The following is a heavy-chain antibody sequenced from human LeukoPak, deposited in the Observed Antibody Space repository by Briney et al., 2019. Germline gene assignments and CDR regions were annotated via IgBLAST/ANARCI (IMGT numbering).Heavy chain of an antibody. J-gene: IGHJ4*02. Sequence: ASVKVSCKASGYTFTSYYMHWVRQAPGQGLEWMGIINPSGGGTSYAQKFQGRVTMTRDTSTSTVYMELSSLRSEDTAVYYCARDQRSGSYYGRGLDYWGQRTLVTVSS. D-gene: IGHD1-26*01. V-gene: IGHV1-46*01. CDR1: GYTFTSYY. CDR3: ARDQRSGSYYGRGLDY. CDR2: INPSGGGT.